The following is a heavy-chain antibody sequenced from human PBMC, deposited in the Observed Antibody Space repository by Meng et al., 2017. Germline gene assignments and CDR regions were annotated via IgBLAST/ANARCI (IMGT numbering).Heavy chain of an antibody. J-gene: IGHJ4*02. CDR1: GSTFTGYD. Sequence: QGQLVTAGAEVKKPGASGKVSCKASGSTFTGYDMHWVRQAPGQGLEWMGRINPNSGGTNYAQKFQGRVTMTRDTSISTAYMELSRLRSDDTAVYYCARGLYGSGSPREYFDYWGQGTLVTVSS. D-gene: IGHD3-10*01. V-gene: IGHV1-2*06. CDR3: ARGLYGSGSPREYFDY. CDR2: INPNSGGT.